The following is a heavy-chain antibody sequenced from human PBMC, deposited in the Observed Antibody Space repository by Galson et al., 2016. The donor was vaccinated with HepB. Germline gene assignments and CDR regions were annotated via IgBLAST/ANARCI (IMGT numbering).Heavy chain of an antibody. CDR2: ISWNSGSI. CDR1: GFTFDDYA. CDR3: AKDIYSTSWYGGFDY. J-gene: IGHJ4*02. Sequence: LRLSCAASGFTFDDYAMHWVRQAPGKGLEWVSGISWNSGSIGYAESVKGRFTISRDNAKNSLYLQMNSLRAEGTALYYCAKDIYSTSWYGGFDYWGRGTLVTVSS. V-gene: IGHV3-9*01. D-gene: IGHD6-13*01.